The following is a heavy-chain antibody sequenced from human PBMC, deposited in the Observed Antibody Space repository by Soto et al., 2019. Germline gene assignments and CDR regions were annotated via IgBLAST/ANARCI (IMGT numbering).Heavy chain of an antibody. Sequence: WTWLRQPPGKGLEWIGYIYYSGTTNYNPSFKSRVTMSVGTSKNRFSLKLSSVTAADTAVYYCASVGEHYYDNSGYVWYFDLWGRGTLVTVSS. CDR2: IYYSGTT. CDR3: ASVGEHYYDNSGYVWYFDL. J-gene: IGHJ2*01. V-gene: IGHV4-59*01. D-gene: IGHD3-22*01.